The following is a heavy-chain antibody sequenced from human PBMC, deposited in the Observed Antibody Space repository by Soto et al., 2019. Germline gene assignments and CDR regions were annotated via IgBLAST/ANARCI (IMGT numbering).Heavy chain of an antibody. V-gene: IGHV4-61*01. J-gene: IGHJ4*02. D-gene: IGHD2-21*01. Sequence: SETLSLTCTVSGGSVSIGSYYWSWIRQPPGKGLEWIGYIYYSGSTNYNPSLKRRVTISVDTSKNQFSLKLSSVTAADTAVYYCASSDVAGHYYFDYWGQGTLVTVSS. CDR2: IYYSGST. CDR1: GGSVSIGSYY. CDR3: ASSDVAGHYYFDY.